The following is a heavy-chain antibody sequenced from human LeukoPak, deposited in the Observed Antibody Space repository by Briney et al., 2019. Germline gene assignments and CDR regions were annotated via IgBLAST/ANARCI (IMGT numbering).Heavy chain of an antibody. D-gene: IGHD3-3*01. J-gene: IGHJ6*02. CDR2: INHSGST. CDR3: ARDRKENYDFWSGYYYGMDV. Sequence: SETLSLTCAVYGGSFSGYYWSWIRQPPGKGLEWIGEINHSGSTNYNPSLKSRVTISVDTSKNQFSLKLSSVTAADTAVYYCARDRKENYDFWSGYYYGMDVWGQGTTVTVSS. CDR1: GGSFSGYY. V-gene: IGHV4-34*01.